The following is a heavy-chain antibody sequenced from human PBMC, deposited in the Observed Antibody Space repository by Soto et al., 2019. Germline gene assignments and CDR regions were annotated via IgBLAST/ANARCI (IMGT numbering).Heavy chain of an antibody. D-gene: IGHD3-22*01. J-gene: IGHJ4*02. CDR1: GFTLKSYR. Sequence: PGVSLRRSLAPSGFTLKSYRKSCVREAPGKGMGWVANIKQDGSAKYYVDSVKRRFTISRDNAKNSLYLQMNGLRAEDTAVYYCARDAGYYDSSGGSDYWGQGTLVTVSS. CDR3: ARDAGYYDSSGGSDY. V-gene: IGHV3-7*03. CDR2: IKQDGSAK.